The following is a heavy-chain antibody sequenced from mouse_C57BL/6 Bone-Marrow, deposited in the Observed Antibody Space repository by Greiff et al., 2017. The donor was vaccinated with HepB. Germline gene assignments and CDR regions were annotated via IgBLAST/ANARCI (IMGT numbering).Heavy chain of an antibody. CDR3: AREGIYDGYLYYFDY. D-gene: IGHD2-3*01. Sequence: QVQLKESGAELARPGASVKLSCKASGYTFTSYGISWVKQSTGQGLEWMGEIYTRSGNTYYNVKFKGKATLTADKSSSTAYMELRSLTSEDSAVYFCAREGIYDGYLYYFDYWRQGTTLTVSS. J-gene: IGHJ2*01. V-gene: IGHV1-81*01. CDR2: IYTRSGNT. CDR1: GYTFTSYG.